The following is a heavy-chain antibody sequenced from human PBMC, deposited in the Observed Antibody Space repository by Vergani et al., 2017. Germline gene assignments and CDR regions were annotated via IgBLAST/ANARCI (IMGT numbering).Heavy chain of an antibody. Sequence: QVQLVQSGGEVKKPGSSVKVSCKASGGTFRNYAFTWVRQAPGQGLEWMGRIIPVFGSTDYAQKFQGRVTMTADESTSTAFMELSSLTSEDTAVYYCARPPFYCGGDCYLSYWGQGTLVTVSS. CDR3: ARPPFYCGGDCYLSY. CDR2: IIPVFGST. J-gene: IGHJ4*02. V-gene: IGHV1-69*13. D-gene: IGHD2-21*01. CDR1: GGTFRNYA.